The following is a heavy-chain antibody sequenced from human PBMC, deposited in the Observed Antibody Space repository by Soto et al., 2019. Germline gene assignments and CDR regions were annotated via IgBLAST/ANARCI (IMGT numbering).Heavy chain of an antibody. CDR1: GFTFSDHN. CDR3: ARLAPD. J-gene: IGHJ4*02. Sequence: EVQLVESGGGLVQPGGSLRLSCAASGFTFSDHNMDWVRQAPGKGLEWVGRTRNKANSYTTEYAASVKGRFTISRDDAKNSLYLQMNSLKIEDTAMYYCARLAPDWCQGTLVTVSS. CDR2: TRNKANSYTT. V-gene: IGHV3-72*01.